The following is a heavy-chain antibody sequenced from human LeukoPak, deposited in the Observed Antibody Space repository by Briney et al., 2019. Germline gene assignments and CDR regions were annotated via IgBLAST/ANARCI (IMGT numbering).Heavy chain of an antibody. D-gene: IGHD3-3*01. CDR3: AKDVKIRFTNWFDP. J-gene: IGHJ5*02. CDR2: ISGSGGSI. Sequence: GGSLRLSCAASGFTFSSYAMSWVRQAPGKGLEWVSAISGSGGSIYYADSVKGRFTISRDNSKNTLYLQMNSLRAEDTAVYYCAKDVKIRFTNWFDPWGQGTLVTVSS. V-gene: IGHV3-23*01. CDR1: GFTFSSYA.